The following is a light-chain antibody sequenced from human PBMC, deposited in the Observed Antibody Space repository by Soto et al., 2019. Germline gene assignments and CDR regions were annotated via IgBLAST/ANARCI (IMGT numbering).Light chain of an antibody. Sequence: EIVSTQSPATLSLSPGERATLSCWASQSVSNYFVWYQQKPGQAPRLLIYDASKRATGIPARFSGSGSGTDFTLTISSLEPEDFAVYYCQQRSIWPWTFGQGTKV. CDR3: QQRSIWPWT. V-gene: IGKV3-11*01. J-gene: IGKJ1*01. CDR2: DAS. CDR1: QSVSNY.